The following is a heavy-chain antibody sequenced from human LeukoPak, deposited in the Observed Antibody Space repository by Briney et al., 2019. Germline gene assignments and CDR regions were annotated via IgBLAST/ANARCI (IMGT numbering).Heavy chain of an antibody. CDR3: ARRIGGDAFDI. D-gene: IGHD3-10*01. CDR1: GYTFTSYW. J-gene: IGHJ3*02. CDR2: IYPGDSDT. Sequence: GESLKIPCQGPGYTFTSYWIGGVRQIPGKGLEWMGIIYPGDSDTRDTPSFQGQVTISADKSISTAYLQWSSLKASDAAMYYCARRIGGDAFDIWGQGTMVTVSS. V-gene: IGHV5-51*01.